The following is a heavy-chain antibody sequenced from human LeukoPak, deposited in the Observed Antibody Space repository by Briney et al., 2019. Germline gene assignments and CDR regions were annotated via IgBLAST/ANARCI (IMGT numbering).Heavy chain of an antibody. CDR3: ARVITRPGRREFDY. Sequence: TVSGPTLVNPTQTLTLTCTFSGFSLSTSGVGVGWIRQPPGKALEWLAFTSWDDDKRYSPSLKSRLTITKDTSKNQVVLTMTNMDPVDTATYYCARVITRPGRREFDYWGQGTLVTVSS. V-gene: IGHV2-5*02. CDR1: GFSLSTSGVG. D-gene: IGHD2-15*01. J-gene: IGHJ4*02. CDR2: TSWDDDK.